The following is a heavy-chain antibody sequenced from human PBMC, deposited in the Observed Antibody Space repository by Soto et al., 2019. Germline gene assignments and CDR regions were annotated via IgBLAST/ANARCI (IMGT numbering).Heavy chain of an antibody. V-gene: IGHV1-69*01. Sequence: QVQLVQSGAEVKKPGSSVKVSCKASGDTFNNYAISWVRQAPGQGLEWVGGIIPNFDAANSAQKFQGRVTITADESTSTAYMELSRLRSEDTAVYYCAKGSYYDASSSFDTPGMYYLYFGLDVWGQGTTVTVSS. CDR2: IIPNFDAA. CDR3: AKGSYYDASSSFDTPGMYYLYFGLDV. CDR1: GDTFNNYA. J-gene: IGHJ6*02. D-gene: IGHD3-22*01.